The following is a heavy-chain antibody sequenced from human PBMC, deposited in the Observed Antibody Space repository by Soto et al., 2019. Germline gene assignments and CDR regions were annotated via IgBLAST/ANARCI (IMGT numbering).Heavy chain of an antibody. CDR2: ISYDGSNK. Sequence: GGSLRLSCAASGFTFSCYAMHWVRQAPGKGLEWVAVISYDGSNKYYADSVKGRFTISRDNSKNTLYLQMNSLRAEDTAVYYCARSLGGSSSAPFPRRFRYWGQGPLVTVSS. J-gene: IGHJ4*02. CDR1: GFTFSCYA. CDR3: ARSLGGSSSAPFPRRFRY. D-gene: IGHD3-22*01. V-gene: IGHV3-30-3*01.